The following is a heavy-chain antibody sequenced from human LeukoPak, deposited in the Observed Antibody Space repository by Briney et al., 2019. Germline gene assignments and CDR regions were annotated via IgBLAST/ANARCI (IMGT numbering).Heavy chain of an antibody. CDR3: VRDNGYQLLWS. CDR2: ISGGNGNT. Sequence: GASVKVSCKASGYSFTSYAIQWVRQAPGQRPEWMGWISGGNGNTKYSQNLQGRLTITRDTSANTAYMELTGLRSEDTAVYYCVRDNGYQLLWSWGQGTLVTVSS. CDR1: GYSFTSYA. J-gene: IGHJ4*02. D-gene: IGHD3-10*01. V-gene: IGHV1-3*01.